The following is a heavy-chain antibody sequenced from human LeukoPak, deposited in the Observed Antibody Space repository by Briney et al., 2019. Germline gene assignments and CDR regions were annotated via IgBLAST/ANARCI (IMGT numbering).Heavy chain of an antibody. CDR3: ARTTVTYFDY. J-gene: IGHJ4*02. D-gene: IGHD4-17*01. CDR1: GFTVSSNY. CDR2: ISSGGSS. V-gene: IGHV3-66*01. Sequence: GGSLRLSCAASGFTVSSNYMSWVRQAPGKGLEWVSVISSGGSSYYADSVKGRFTISRDNSKNTLYFQMNSLRAEDTAVYYCARTTVTYFDYWGQGTLVTVSS.